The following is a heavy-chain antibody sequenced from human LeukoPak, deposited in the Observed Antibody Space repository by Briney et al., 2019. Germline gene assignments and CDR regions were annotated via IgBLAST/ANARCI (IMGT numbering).Heavy chain of an antibody. CDR1: GSTFTIYD. J-gene: IGHJ4*02. CDR3: ARGGTGIAARRRLDY. Sequence: ASVKVSCKASGSTFTIYDINWVRQATGQGLEWMGWMNPNSGNTGYSQKFQGRVTMTRNTSISTAYMELSSLRSEDTAVYYCARGGTGIAARRRLDYWGQGTLVTVSS. D-gene: IGHD6-6*01. CDR2: MNPNSGNT. V-gene: IGHV1-8*01.